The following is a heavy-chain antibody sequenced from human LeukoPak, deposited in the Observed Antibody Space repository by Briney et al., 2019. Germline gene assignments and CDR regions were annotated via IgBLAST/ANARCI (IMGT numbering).Heavy chain of an antibody. Sequence: GGSDKDSCMVSGYTLTELSMHWVRQAPGKGVEWIGGFYPEDGETIYAQKFQERVTITRALSTSTAYMKLSSLRSEDTAVYYCAADTDRRGAFDIWGQGTMVTVSS. D-gene: IGHD4-17*01. CDR1: GYTLTELS. V-gene: IGHV1-24*01. CDR3: AADTDRRGAFDI. CDR2: FYPEDGET. J-gene: IGHJ3*02.